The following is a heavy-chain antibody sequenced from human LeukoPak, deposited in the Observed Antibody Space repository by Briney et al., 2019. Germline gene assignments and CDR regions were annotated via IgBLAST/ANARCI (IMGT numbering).Heavy chain of an antibody. D-gene: IGHD2-21*01. J-gene: IGHJ6*03. V-gene: IGHV1-8*01. CDR2: INPNSGNT. CDR3: ARGRRRVAALGIKYYYYMDV. CDR1: GYTFTSYD. Sequence: ASVKVSCKASGYTFTSYDINWVRQATGKGLEWMGLINPNSGNTGYAQKFQGRVTMTENTSINTAYMELSSLRSEDTAVYYCARGRRRVAALGIKYYYYMDVWGKGTTVTVSS.